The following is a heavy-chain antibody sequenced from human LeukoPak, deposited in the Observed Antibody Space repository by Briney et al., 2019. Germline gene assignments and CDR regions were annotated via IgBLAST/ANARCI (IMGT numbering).Heavy chain of an antibody. Sequence: GGSLRLSCAASGFTVSNNYMNWVRQAPGKGLEWVSLIYSGGDTHYADSVKGRFTISRDSSKNTLFLQMNSLRAEDTAVYYCARDPTAVAANSYAWGQGTLVTVSS. D-gene: IGHD6-6*01. CDR2: IYSGGDT. CDR1: GFTVSNNY. V-gene: IGHV3-66*01. CDR3: ARDPTAVAANSYA. J-gene: IGHJ5*02.